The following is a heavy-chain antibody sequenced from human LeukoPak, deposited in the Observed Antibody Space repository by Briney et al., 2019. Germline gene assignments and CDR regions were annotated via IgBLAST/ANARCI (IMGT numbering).Heavy chain of an antibody. CDR3: ARLSLPPYCSSTSCQTPSDY. CDR1: GFTFSNYA. J-gene: IGHJ4*02. D-gene: IGHD2-2*01. Sequence: GSLRLSFAASGFTFSNYAMSWVRPTPGKGLEWIGSIYYSGSTYYNPSLKSRVTISVDTSKNQFSLKLSSVTAADTAVYYCARLSLPPYCSSTSCQTPSDYWGQGTLVTVSS. V-gene: IGHV4-38-2*01. CDR2: IYYSGST.